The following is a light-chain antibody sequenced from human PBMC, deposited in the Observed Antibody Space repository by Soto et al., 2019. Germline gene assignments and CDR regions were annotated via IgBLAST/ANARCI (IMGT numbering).Light chain of an antibody. CDR2: DAS. CDR3: QQYNSYSPT. V-gene: IGKV1-5*01. Sequence: IQLTQSPSTLSSSLGDRVTITCRASQSLNNWLAWYQQKPGKAPKLLIFDASSLKSGVPSRFSGSGSGTEFTLTISSLQPDDFATYYCQQYNSYSPTFGQGPRWIS. CDR1: QSLNNW. J-gene: IGKJ1*01.